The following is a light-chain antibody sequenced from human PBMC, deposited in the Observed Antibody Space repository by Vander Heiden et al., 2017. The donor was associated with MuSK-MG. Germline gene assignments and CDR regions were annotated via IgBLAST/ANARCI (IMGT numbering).Light chain of an antibody. Sequence: EIVMTQSPATLSVSPGERATLSCRASQSVSSNLAWYQQEPGQAPRLLSYGASTSATGIPARFSGSGSGTEFTLTISSLQSVDFAVYYCQEYNNWALTFGGGTKVEIK. V-gene: IGKV3-15*01. CDR2: GAS. CDR3: QEYNNWALT. J-gene: IGKJ4*01. CDR1: QSVSSN.